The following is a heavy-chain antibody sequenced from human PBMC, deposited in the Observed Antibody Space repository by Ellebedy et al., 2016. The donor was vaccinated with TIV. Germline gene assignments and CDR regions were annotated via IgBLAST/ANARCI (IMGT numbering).Heavy chain of an antibody. Sequence: PGGSLRLSCAGSGFTFSFYWMSWVRQAPGKGLEWVANIKEDGSEKYYVDSVKGRFTISRDNAKNSLYLQMNSLRAEDTAVYYCARVPWGSGAVNWFDPWGQGTLVTVSS. CDR3: ARVPWGSGAVNWFDP. V-gene: IGHV3-7*01. J-gene: IGHJ5*02. D-gene: IGHD3-10*01. CDR1: GFTFSFYW. CDR2: IKEDGSEK.